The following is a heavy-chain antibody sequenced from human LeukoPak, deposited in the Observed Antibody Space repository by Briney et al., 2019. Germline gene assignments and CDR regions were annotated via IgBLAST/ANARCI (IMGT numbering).Heavy chain of an antibody. CDR3: ARDFYVDTAMVGLLGFDP. D-gene: IGHD5-18*01. J-gene: IGHJ5*02. CDR1: GYTFTSYA. Sequence: GASVKVSCKASGYTFTSYAMNWVRQAPGQGLEWMGWINTNTGNPTYAQGFTGRFVFSLDTSVSTAYLQISSLKAEDTAVYYCARDFYVDTAMVGLLGFDPWGQGTLVTVSS. CDR2: INTNTGNP. V-gene: IGHV7-4-1*02.